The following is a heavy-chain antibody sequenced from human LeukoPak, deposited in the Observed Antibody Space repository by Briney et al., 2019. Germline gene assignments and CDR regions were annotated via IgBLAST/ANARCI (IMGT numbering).Heavy chain of an antibody. D-gene: IGHD4-17*01. J-gene: IGHJ4*02. CDR3: AKDRGYYGDTFEGDY. CDR1: GFTFSSYA. V-gene: IGHV3-23*01. CDR2: ISGSGGST. Sequence: GGSLRLSCAASGFTFSSYAMSWVRQAPGKGLEWVSAISGSGGSTYYADSVKGRFTIPRDNSKNTLYLQMNSLRAEDTAVYYCAKDRGYYGDTFEGDYWGQGTLVTVSS.